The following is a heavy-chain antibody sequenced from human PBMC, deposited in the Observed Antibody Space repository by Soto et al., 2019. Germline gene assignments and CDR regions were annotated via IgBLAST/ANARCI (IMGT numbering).Heavy chain of an antibody. D-gene: IGHD1-26*01. V-gene: IGHV4-4*02. CDR3: EGRLGAKRFDN. J-gene: IGHJ4*02. Sequence: SETLSLTCAISGGSISNTNWWSWVRQPPGKGLEWIGEIYHSGSTNYNPSLKSRLTISVDKSRDQFSLRLSSVTAADTAVYYCEGRLGAKRFDNWGQGILVTVYS. CDR2: IYHSGST. CDR1: GGSISNTNW.